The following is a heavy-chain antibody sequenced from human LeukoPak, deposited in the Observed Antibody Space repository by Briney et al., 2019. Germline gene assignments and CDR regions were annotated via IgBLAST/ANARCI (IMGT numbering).Heavy chain of an antibody. V-gene: IGHV3-53*01. CDR1: GFTVSSNY. CDR2: IYSGGST. D-gene: IGHD3-10*01. J-gene: IGHJ6*02. CDR3: ARDLSPYYYGSGSYYNPYGMDV. Sequence: GGSLRLSCAASGFTVSSNYMSWVRQAPGKGLEWVSVIYSGGSTYYADSVKGRFTISRDNSKSTLYLQMNSLRAEDTAVYYCARDLSPYYYGSGSYYNPYGMDVWGQGTTVTVSS.